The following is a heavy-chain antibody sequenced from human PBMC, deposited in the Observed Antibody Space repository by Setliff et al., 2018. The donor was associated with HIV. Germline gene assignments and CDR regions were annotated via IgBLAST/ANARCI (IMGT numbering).Heavy chain of an antibody. CDR1: GGSISSYY. D-gene: IGHD2-15*01. V-gene: IGHV4-59*01. CDR2: IYYSGST. Sequence: SETLSLTCTVSGGSISSYYWSWIRQPPGKGLEWIGYIYYSGSTNYNPSLKSRVTISVDTSKNQFSLKLSSVTAADTAVYYCARGVVVAATRWFDPWGQGTLVTVTS. CDR3: ARGVVVAATRWFDP. J-gene: IGHJ5*02.